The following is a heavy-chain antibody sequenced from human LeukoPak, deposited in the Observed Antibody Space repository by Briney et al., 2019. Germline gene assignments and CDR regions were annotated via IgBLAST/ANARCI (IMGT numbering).Heavy chain of an antibody. Sequence: SVKVSCKASGGTFSSYAISWVRQAPGQGLEWMGGIIPIFGTANYAQKFQGRVTITADESTSTAYMQLSGLRSEDTAVYYCAIGTGATSQEYFDSWGQGTLITVSS. CDR1: GGTFSSYA. V-gene: IGHV1-69*13. D-gene: IGHD1-7*01. CDR3: AIGTGATSQEYFDS. J-gene: IGHJ4*02. CDR2: IIPIFGTA.